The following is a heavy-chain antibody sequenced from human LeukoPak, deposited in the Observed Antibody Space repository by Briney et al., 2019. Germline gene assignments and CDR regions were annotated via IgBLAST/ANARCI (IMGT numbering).Heavy chain of an antibody. CDR1: GGSMSGYY. CDR2: INDSGST. CDR3: ASGGFGESTYYYYGMDV. V-gene: IGHV4-59*01. Sequence: SETLSLTCSVSGGSMSGYYWTWVRQPPGKGLEWIGCINDSGSTNYSPSLKSRVAISLDTSKNQFFLRLRSVTAADTAVYYCASGGFGESTYYYYGMDVWGHGTTVTVYS. J-gene: IGHJ6*02. D-gene: IGHD3-10*01.